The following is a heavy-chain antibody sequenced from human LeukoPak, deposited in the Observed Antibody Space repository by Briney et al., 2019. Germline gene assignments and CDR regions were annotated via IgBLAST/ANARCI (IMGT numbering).Heavy chain of an antibody. CDR3: ARLQPLVIPAAKLGFDY. J-gene: IGHJ4*02. Sequence: GGCLRLSCAASGFTFSNYGMGSVRQTPGKGLEWLSSVSGSGANTYYADSVKGRFTISRDNSRDRIYLQMNSLRTDDTAVYYCARLQPLVIPAAKLGFDYWGQGTLVTVSS. D-gene: IGHD2-2*01. CDR1: GFTFSNYG. V-gene: IGHV3-23*01. CDR2: VSGSGANT.